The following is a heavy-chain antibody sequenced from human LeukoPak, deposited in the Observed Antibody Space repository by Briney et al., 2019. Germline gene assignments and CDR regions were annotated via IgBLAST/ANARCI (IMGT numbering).Heavy chain of an antibody. D-gene: IGHD6-6*01. J-gene: IGHJ4*02. V-gene: IGHV3-53*01. CDR2: IYSGGST. CDR3: AREGIAAPEGFAY. CDR1: GFTVSSNY. Sequence: GGSLRLSCAASGFTVSSNYMSWVRQAPGKGLEWVSVIYSGGSTYYADSVKGRFTISRDNAKNSLYLQMNSLRAEDTAVYYCAREGIAAPEGFAYWGQGTLVTVSS.